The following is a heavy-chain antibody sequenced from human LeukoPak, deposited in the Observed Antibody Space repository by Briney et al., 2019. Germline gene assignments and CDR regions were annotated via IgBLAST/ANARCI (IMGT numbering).Heavy chain of an antibody. J-gene: IGHJ6*03. CDR2: INPSGGST. CDR1: GYTFTSYY. CDR3: ARGQARLPKLNYYYYYMDV. V-gene: IGHV1-46*01. D-gene: IGHD6-6*01. Sequence: AASVKVSCKASGYTFTSYYMHWVRQAPGQGLEWMGIINPSGGSTSYAQKFQGRVTMTRDMSTSTVYMELSSLRSEDTAVYYCARGQARLPKLNYYYYYMDVWGKGTTVTVSS.